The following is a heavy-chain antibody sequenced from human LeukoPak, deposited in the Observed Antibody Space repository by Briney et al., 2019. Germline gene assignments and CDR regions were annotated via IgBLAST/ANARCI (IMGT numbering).Heavy chain of an antibody. CDR2: IKQDGSEK. J-gene: IGHJ4*02. D-gene: IGHD3-22*01. V-gene: IGHV3-7*01. CDR1: GFTFSSYW. CDR3: AREEYYYDSSGYYLGFDY. Sequence: PGGSLGLSCAASGFTFSSYWMSWVRQAPGKGLEWVANIKQDGSEKYYVDSVKGRFTISRDNAKNSLYLQMNSLRAEDTAVYYCAREEYYYDSSGYYLGFDYWGQGTLVTVSS.